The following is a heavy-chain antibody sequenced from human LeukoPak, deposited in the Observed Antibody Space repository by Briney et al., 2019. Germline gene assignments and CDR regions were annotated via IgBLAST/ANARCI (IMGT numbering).Heavy chain of an antibody. V-gene: IGHV3-23*01. CDR3: AKGSLGDIVTTTALDY. Sequence: QPGGSLRLSCAASGFTVSNNYMSWVRQAPGKGLEWVSGISGGGGSTYYADSVKGRFTISRDNSKNTLYLQMNSLRVEDTAVYYCAKGSLGDIVTTTALDYWGQGTLVTVSS. J-gene: IGHJ4*02. D-gene: IGHD5-12*01. CDR1: GFTVSNNY. CDR2: ISGGGGST.